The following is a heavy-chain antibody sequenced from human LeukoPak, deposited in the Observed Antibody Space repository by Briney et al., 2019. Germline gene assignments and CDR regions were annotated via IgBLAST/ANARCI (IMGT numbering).Heavy chain of an antibody. J-gene: IGHJ4*02. CDR1: GYSFTSYW. CDR3: ARLLGRGSGSPPGHPFDY. D-gene: IGHD3-10*01. Sequence: GESLKISCKGSGYSFTSYWIGWVRQMPGKGLEWMGIIYPGDSDTRYSPSFQGQVTISADKSISTAYLQWSSLKASDTAMYCCARLLGRGSGSPPGHPFDYWGQGTLVTVSS. CDR2: IYPGDSDT. V-gene: IGHV5-51*01.